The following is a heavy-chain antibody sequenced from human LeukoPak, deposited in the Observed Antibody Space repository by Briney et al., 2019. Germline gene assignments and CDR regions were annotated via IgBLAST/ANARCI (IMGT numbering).Heavy chain of an antibody. CDR3: ARGSAGAAAGTGLGY. D-gene: IGHD6-13*01. J-gene: IGHJ4*02. CDR1: GGSFSGYY. CDR2: INHSGST. V-gene: IGHV4-34*01. Sequence: SETLSLTCAVYGGSFSGYYWSWIRQPPGRGLEWIGEINHSGSTNHNPSLKSRVTISVDTSKNQFSLKLSSVTAADTAVYYCARGSAGAAAGTGLGYWGQGTLVTVSS.